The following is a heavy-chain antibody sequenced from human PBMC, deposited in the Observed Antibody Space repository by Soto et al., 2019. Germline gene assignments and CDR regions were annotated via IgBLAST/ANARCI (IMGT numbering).Heavy chain of an antibody. J-gene: IGHJ4*02. CDR3: ARAPSGSYPLGY. V-gene: IGHV4-31*03. CDR1: GDSISNGGYY. Sequence: SETLSLTCTVSGDSISNGGYYWNWIRQRPGKGLEWIGYIYYSGSTYYNPSLMGRQIISVDTSNNQFSLKLSSVTAADTAVYYCARAPSGSYPLGYWGQGTLVTVSS. CDR2: IYYSGST. D-gene: IGHD1-26*01.